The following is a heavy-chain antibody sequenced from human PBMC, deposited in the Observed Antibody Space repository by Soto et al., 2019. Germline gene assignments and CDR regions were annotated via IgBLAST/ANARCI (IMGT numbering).Heavy chain of an antibody. V-gene: IGHV1-18*01. CDR3: ARELEEQLFSTYYYGMDV. J-gene: IGHJ6*02. CDR2: ISTYSGDT. D-gene: IGHD6-13*01. Sequence: AAVKVSCKASGYTFTSHGISWVRQAPGQGREWMGWISTYSGDTQYAQKFQGRVALTTATSTSTAYMEVRSLRSDDTAVYFCARELEEQLFSTYYYGMDVWGQGTEVTVSS. CDR1: GYTFTSHG.